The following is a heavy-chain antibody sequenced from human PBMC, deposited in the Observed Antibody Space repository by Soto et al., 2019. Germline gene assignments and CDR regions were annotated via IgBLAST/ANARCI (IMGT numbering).Heavy chain of an antibody. CDR2: ISYDGSNK. V-gene: IGHV3-30*18. D-gene: IGHD6-6*01. Sequence: GGSLRLSCAASGFTFSSYGMHWVRQAPGKGLEWVAVISYDGSNKYYADSVKGRFTISRDNSKNTLYLQMNSLRAEDTAVYYCAKDAIVYSSSRIYYMDVWGKGTTVTVSS. J-gene: IGHJ6*03. CDR3: AKDAIVYSSSRIYYMDV. CDR1: GFTFSSYG.